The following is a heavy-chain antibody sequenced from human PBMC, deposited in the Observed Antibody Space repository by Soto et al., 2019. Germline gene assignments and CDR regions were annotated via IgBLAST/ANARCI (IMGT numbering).Heavy chain of an antibody. Sequence: EVQLVESGGGLVKPGGSLRLSCAASGFTFSSYSMNWVRQAPGKGLEWVSSISSSSSYIYYADSVKGRFTISRDNAKTSLHLQMNSLRAADTAVYFCTSHPGDSSGHWSYFDYWGQGTLVTVSS. CDR3: TSHPGDSSGHWSYFDY. CDR2: ISSSSSYI. J-gene: IGHJ4*02. CDR1: GFTFSSYS. V-gene: IGHV3-21*01. D-gene: IGHD3-22*01.